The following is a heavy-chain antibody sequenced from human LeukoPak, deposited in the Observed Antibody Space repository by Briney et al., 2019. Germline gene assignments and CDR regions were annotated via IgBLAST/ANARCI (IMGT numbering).Heavy chain of an antibody. CDR3: EKDVAGAGPASFAF. Sequence: PGRSLRLSCAASGFTFDDYAMHWVRQAPGKGLEWVSGISWNSGSIGYADSVKGRFTISRDNAKNSLYLQMNSLRAEDTALYYCEKDVAGAGPASFAFWGQGPLVTASS. V-gene: IGHV3-9*01. CDR1: GFTFDDYA. CDR2: ISWNSGSI. J-gene: IGHJ4*02. D-gene: IGHD2-15*01.